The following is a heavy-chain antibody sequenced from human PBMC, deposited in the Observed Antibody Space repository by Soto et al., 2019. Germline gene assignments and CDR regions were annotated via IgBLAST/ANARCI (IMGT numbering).Heavy chain of an antibody. J-gene: IGHJ3*02. CDR1: GLTVSSSY. V-gene: IGHV3-23*01. CDR2: ISSNSDTT. CDR3: AHPGGYGFFDAVDI. D-gene: IGHD4-17*01. Sequence: GGSLRLSCAASGLTVSSSYMSWVRQAPGKGLQWVSAISSNSDTTFYAESVRGRFTISRDNSVNTLYLQMSRLRTEGTAVYYCAHPGGYGFFDAVDIWGQGTMVTVSS.